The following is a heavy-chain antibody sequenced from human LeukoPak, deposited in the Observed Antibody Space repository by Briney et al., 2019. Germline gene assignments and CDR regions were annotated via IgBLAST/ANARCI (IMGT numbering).Heavy chain of an antibody. D-gene: IGHD3-22*01. J-gene: IGHJ4*02. V-gene: IGHV5-51*01. Sequence: GESLKISCKGSGYSFTYWIGWVRQMPGKGLEGMGIIHPGDSDTRYSPSFQGHVTISVDKSINTAYLQWSSLKASDTAIYYCARQVDSGYYQYYFDYWGQGTLVTVSS. CDR1: GYSFTYW. CDR2: IHPGDSDT. CDR3: ARQVDSGYYQYYFDY.